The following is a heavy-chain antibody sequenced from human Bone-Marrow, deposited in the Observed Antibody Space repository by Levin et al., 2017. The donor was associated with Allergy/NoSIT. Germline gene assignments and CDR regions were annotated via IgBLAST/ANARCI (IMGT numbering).Heavy chain of an antibody. CDR1: GYTFTSYG. J-gene: IGHJ5*02. CDR3: ARGLDSSTYYSERQEGWFDP. V-gene: IGHV1-18*01. Sequence: GESLKISCKASGYTFTSYGIAWVRQAPGQGLEWMGWISAYNGKTEYAQKVQGRVTMTTDAATETAYMELGSLRSDDTAVYYCARGLDSSTYYSERQEGWFDPWGQGTLVTVSS. CDR2: ISAYNGKT. D-gene: IGHD3-10*01.